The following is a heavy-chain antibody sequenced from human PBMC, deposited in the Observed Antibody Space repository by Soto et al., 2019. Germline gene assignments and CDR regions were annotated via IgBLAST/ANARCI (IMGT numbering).Heavy chain of an antibody. J-gene: IGHJ5*02. Sequence: SETLSLTCTVSGGSISNYYWSWIRQPPGRGLEWIGHIFYSGSTNYNPALKSRVTISVDTSKSQFSLKLSSVTAADTAVYYCAKGFGYNDDYLHWYDPSRQGTLVTVSS. D-gene: IGHD5-18*01. CDR2: IFYSGST. V-gene: IGHV4-59*01. CDR1: GGSISNYY. CDR3: AKGFGYNDDYLHWYDP.